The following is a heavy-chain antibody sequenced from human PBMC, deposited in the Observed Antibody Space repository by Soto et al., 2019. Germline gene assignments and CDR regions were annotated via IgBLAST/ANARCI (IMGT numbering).Heavy chain of an antibody. J-gene: IGHJ5*02. CDR1: GDTVSNNSCA. CDR3: ARRMRWESWFDP. CDR2: TYYRPKWYN. V-gene: IGHV6-1*01. Sequence: QVHLQQSGPGLVKPSQTLSLTCGISGDTVSNNSCAWHWIRQSRSRGLEWLGRTYYRPKWYNDYAVSIKGRLIINADTSKNQGSLQLNSETPEDTAIYYCARRMRWESWFDPRVEGTMVTV. D-gene: IGHD1-26*01.